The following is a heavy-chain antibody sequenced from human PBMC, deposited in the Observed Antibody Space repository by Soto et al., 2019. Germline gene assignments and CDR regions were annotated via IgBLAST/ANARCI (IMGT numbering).Heavy chain of an antibody. CDR2: ISYDGSNK. J-gene: IGHJ6*02. CDR3: ARDFQLLWCGEETYYYYGMDV. CDR1: GFTFSSYA. D-gene: IGHD3-10*01. Sequence: QVQLVESGGGVVQPGRSLRLSCAASGFTFSSYAMHWVRQAPGKGLEWVAVISYDGSNKYYADSVKGRFTISRDNSKNXLXLXKNSLRAEDTAVYYCARDFQLLWCGEETYYYYGMDVWGQGTTVTVSS. V-gene: IGHV3-30-3*01.